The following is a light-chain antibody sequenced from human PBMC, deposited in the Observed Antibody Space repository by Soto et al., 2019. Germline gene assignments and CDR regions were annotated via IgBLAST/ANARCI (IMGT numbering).Light chain of an antibody. Sequence: DIQRTQSPSTLSASVGDTVTVTCRASQSVSDWLAWYQQKPGEAPKLLIYDASALPRGVPSWFSGSGSGTKFILISSRQSPDDAPPYYGQQYETFSGTFGPGTKVDIK. J-gene: IGKJ1*01. CDR3: QQYETFSGT. V-gene: IGKV1-5*01. CDR1: QSVSDW. CDR2: DAS.